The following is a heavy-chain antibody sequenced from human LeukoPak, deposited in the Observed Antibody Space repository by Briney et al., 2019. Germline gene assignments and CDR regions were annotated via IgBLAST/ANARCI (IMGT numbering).Heavy chain of an antibody. D-gene: IGHD6-6*01. J-gene: IGHJ4*02. V-gene: IGHV1-69*04. CDR1: EGTFSSYA. Sequence: SVKVSCKASEGTFSSYAISWVRQAPGQGLEWMGRIIPILGIANYAQKFQGRVTITADKSTSTAYMELSSLRSEDTAVYYCARDGEYSSSFDYWGQGTLVTVSS. CDR2: IIPILGIA. CDR3: ARDGEYSSSFDY.